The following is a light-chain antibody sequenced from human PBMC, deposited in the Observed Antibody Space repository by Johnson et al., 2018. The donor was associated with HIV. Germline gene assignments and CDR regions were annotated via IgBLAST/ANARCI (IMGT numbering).Light chain of an antibody. CDR2: ENN. V-gene: IGLV1-51*02. J-gene: IGLJ1*01. Sequence: QSVLTQPPSVSAAPGQKVTISCSGSSSDMGNYAVSWYQQLPGTAPKLLIYENNKRPSGIPDRFSASKSGTSATLAITGLQPGDEADYFCGTWDSSLTGFVFGPGTEVTVL. CDR1: SSDMGNYA. CDR3: GTWDSSLTGFV.